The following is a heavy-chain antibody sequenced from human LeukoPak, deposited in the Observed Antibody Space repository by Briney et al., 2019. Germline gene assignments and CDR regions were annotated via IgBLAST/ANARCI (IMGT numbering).Heavy chain of an antibody. CDR3: ARDFPSWAYYYYYYMDV. CDR2: IYHSGST. D-gene: IGHD3-16*01. Sequence: PSETLSLTCTVSGYSISSGYYWGWIRQPPGKGLEWIGSIYHSGSTYYNPSLKSRVTISVDTSKNQFSLKLSSVTAADTAVYYCARDFPSWAYYYYYYMDVWGKGTTVTVSS. V-gene: IGHV4-38-2*02. CDR1: GYSISSGYY. J-gene: IGHJ6*03.